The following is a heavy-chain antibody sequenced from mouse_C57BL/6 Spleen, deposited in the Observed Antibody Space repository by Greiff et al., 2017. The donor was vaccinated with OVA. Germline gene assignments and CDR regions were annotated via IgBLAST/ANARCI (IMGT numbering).Heavy chain of an antibody. V-gene: IGHV1-61*01. CDR2: IYPSDSET. CDR3: ARYSYYYGRSASYGYFDV. Sequence: VQLQQPGAELVRPGSSVKLSCKASGYTFTSYWMDWVKQRPGQGLEWIGNIYPSDSETHYNQKFKDKATLTVDKSSSTAYMQLSSLTSEDSAVYYCARYSYYYGRSASYGYFDVWGTGTTVTVSS. CDR1: GYTFTSYW. J-gene: IGHJ1*03. D-gene: IGHD1-1*01.